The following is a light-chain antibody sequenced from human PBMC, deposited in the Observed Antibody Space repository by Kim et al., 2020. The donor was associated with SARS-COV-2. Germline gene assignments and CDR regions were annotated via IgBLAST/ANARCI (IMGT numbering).Light chain of an antibody. V-gene: IGKV1-33*01. CDR3: QQFHLLPLT. Sequence: ASVGDTVTVTCQASEDIKYYLNWYQQKPGTAPKLLIYDASKLHSGVPARFSGSGYGTDFTLTIRSLQPEDYATYLCQQFHLLPLTFGGGTKVDIK. CDR2: DAS. J-gene: IGKJ4*01. CDR1: EDIKYY.